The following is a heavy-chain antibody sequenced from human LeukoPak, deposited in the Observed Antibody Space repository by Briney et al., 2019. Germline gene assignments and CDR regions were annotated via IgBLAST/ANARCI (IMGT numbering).Heavy chain of an antibody. V-gene: IGHV4-39*01. CDR2: IYYSGST. CDR1: GGSISSSSYY. CDR3: ARRLAYYFDY. J-gene: IGHJ4*02. Sequence: ETLSLTCTVSGGSISSSSYYWGWIRQPPGKGLEWIGSIYYSGSTYYNPSLKSRVTISVDTSKNQFSLKLSSVTAADTAVYHCARRLAYYFDYWGQGTLVTVSS.